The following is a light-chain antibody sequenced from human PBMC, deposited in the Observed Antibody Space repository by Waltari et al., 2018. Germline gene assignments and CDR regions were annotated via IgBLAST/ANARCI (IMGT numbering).Light chain of an antibody. CDR2: DVS. CDR1: SSDVGGYDY. CDR3: SSATSSSTSGV. Sequence: QSALTQPASVSGSPGQSITISCTATSSDVGGYDYVSWYQQHPGKAPKLMIYDVSKRPSGFSNRFLGSKSGNTASLTISGLQAEYEADYYCSSATSSSTSGVFGGGTKLTVL. V-gene: IGLV2-14*03. J-gene: IGLJ2*01.